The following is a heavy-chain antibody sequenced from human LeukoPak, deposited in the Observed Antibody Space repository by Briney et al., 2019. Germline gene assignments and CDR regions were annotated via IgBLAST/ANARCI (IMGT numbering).Heavy chain of an antibody. J-gene: IGHJ4*02. CDR3: AKEDGYNYMVNS. D-gene: IGHD5-24*01. CDR1: GFTFSSYG. CDR2: ISYDGSNK. Sequence: GGSLRLSCAASGFTFSSYGMHRVRQAPGKGLEWVAVISYDGSNKYYADSVKGRFTISRDNSKNTLYLQMNSLRAEDTAVYYCAKEDGYNYMVNSWGQGTLVTVSS. V-gene: IGHV3-30*18.